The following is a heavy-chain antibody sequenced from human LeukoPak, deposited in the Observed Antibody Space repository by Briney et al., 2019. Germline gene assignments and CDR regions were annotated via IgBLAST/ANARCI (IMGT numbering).Heavy chain of an antibody. J-gene: IGHJ2*01. CDR3: ARIYYSSSYDYWYFDL. D-gene: IGHD6-13*01. CDR2: IYYSGST. CDR1: GESFSGYY. Sequence: SETLSLTCVVYGESFSGYYWSWIRQPPGKGLQWIGYIYYSGSTSYNPSLKSRVTISVDTSKNQFSLKLTSVTAADTAVYYCARIYYSSSYDYWYFDLWGRGTLVTVSS. V-gene: IGHV4-59*01.